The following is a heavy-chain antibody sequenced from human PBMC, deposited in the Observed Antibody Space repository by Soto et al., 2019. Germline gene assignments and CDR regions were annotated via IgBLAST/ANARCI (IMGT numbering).Heavy chain of an antibody. Sequence: ESGGGLVQPGGSLRLACAASGFIFSDYSMNWVRQFPGKGLEWIAYIDGGSSAIHYTDSVKGRFTISRDNARNSLYLQMNSLRDEDTAVYYCTREGSWGRGTQVTVSS. CDR3: TREGS. CDR2: IDGGSSAI. V-gene: IGHV3-48*02. J-gene: IGHJ4*02. CDR1: GFIFSDYS.